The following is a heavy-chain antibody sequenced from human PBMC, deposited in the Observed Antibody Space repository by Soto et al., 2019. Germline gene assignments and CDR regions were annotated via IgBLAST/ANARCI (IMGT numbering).Heavy chain of an antibody. Sequence: LRRSCSASGFTFSDENMSWVRQVPGKGLEWVSGISGGGSYIFYADSVQGRFSISRDNAKNSLFLEMNSLRVEDTAVYYCARDSDCHSTSCFFPPHVWGQGTTVTVSS. CDR1: GFTFSDEN. D-gene: IGHD2-2*01. V-gene: IGHV3-21*06. J-gene: IGHJ6*02. CDR3: ARDSDCHSTSCFFPPHV. CDR2: ISGGGSYI.